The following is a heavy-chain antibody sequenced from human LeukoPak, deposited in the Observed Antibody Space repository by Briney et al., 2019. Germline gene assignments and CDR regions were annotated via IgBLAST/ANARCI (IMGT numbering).Heavy chain of an antibody. Sequence: SVKVSCKASGYTFTSYGISWVRQAPGQGLEWMGRIIPILGIANYAQKFQGRVTITADKSTSTAYMELSSLRSEDTAVYYCAGGPGIAVTGYYYYYGMDVWGQGTTVTVSS. J-gene: IGHJ6*02. V-gene: IGHV1-69*04. CDR2: IIPILGIA. CDR3: AGGPGIAVTGYYYYYGMDV. CDR1: GYTFTSYG. D-gene: IGHD6-19*01.